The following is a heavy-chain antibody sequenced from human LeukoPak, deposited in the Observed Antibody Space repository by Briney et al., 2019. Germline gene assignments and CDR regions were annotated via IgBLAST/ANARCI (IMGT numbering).Heavy chain of an antibody. CDR1: GGSISSYY. Sequence: SETLSLTCTVSGGSISSYYWSWIRQPPGKGLEWIGSIYYSGSTYYNPSLKSRVTISVDTSKNQFSLKLSSVTAADTAVYYCARTYYDYVWGSRTYYYYMDVWGKGTTVTISS. J-gene: IGHJ6*03. V-gene: IGHV4-59*12. CDR3: ARTYYDYVWGSRTYYYYMDV. D-gene: IGHD3-16*01. CDR2: IYYSGST.